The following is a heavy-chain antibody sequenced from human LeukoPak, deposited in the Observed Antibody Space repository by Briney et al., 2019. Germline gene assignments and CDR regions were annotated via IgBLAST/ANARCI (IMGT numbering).Heavy chain of an antibody. CDR1: AYTLSGYY. V-gene: IGHV1-2*02. J-gene: IGHJ4*02. D-gene: IGHD6-19*01. CDR3: ARRIAVAGSPVYYFDY. CDR2: INPKSGVT. Sequence: ASVKVSCKSSAYTLSGYYVHWVRQAPGQGLEWMGWINPKSGVTNYAQKFQGRVTMTWDTSINTTFMELSRLRSDDTAVYYCARRIAVAGSPVYYFDYWGQRTLVTVSS.